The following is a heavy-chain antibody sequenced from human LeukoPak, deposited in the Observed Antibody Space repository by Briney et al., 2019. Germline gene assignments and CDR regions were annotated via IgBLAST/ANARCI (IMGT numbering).Heavy chain of an antibody. CDR3: ARVYCSSASCYAKGFDY. CDR2: IYYSGST. CDR1: GGSISSYY. V-gene: IGHV4-59*01. J-gene: IGHJ4*02. Sequence: PSETLSLTCTVSGGSISSYYWSWIRQPPGKGLEGIGYIYYSGSTNYNPSLKSRVTISEETTKNQFSLKLSSVSAADTAIYYCARVYCSSASCYAKGFDYWGQGTLVTVSS. D-gene: IGHD2-2*01.